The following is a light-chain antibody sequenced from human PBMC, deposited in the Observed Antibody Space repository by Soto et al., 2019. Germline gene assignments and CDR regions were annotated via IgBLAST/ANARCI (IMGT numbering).Light chain of an antibody. V-gene: IGKV3-20*01. CDR3: QQYGSSPRT. J-gene: IGKJ2*01. CDR1: PSVSSSY. CDR2: GAS. Sequence: EIVLPQSPGTLSLSPGERATLSCRASPSVSSSYLAWYQQKPGQAPRLLIYGASSRATGIPDRFSGSGSGTDFTLTISRLEPEEFAVYYCQQYGSSPRTFGQGTKLEIK.